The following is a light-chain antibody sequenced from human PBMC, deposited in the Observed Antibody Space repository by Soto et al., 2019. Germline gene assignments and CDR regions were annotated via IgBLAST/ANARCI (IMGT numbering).Light chain of an antibody. CDR1: QSVGSA. J-gene: IGKJ5*01. Sequence: VLTQSPASLSVSPGQTATLSCRASQSVGSAFGWYQQKPGQAPRLLIYGASSRATGIPDRFSGSGSGTEFTLTITSLQSEDFAVYYCQQYNNWPITFGQGTRLEIK. CDR2: GAS. V-gene: IGKV3D-15*01. CDR3: QQYNNWPIT.